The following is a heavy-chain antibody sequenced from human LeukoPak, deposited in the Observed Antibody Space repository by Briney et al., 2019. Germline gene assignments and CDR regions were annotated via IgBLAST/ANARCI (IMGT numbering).Heavy chain of an antibody. CDR1: GGSISSSSYY. Sequence: SETLSLTCTVSGGSISSSSYYWGWIRQPPGKGLEWIGSIYYSGSTYYNPSLKSRVTISVDTSKNQFSLKLRSVTAADTAVYYCARSIAVAGGSRYYFDYWGQGTLVTVSS. J-gene: IGHJ4*02. CDR2: IYYSGST. V-gene: IGHV4-39*07. D-gene: IGHD6-19*01. CDR3: ARSIAVAGGSRYYFDY.